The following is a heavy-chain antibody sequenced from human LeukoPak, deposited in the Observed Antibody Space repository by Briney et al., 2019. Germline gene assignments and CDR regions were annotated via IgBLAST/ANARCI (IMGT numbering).Heavy chain of an antibody. CDR2: ISWSSGSI. J-gene: IGHJ4*02. Sequence: PGGSLRLSCAASGFTFDDYAMHWVRQAPGKGLEWVSGISWSSGSIGYADSVKGRFTISRDNAKNSLYLQMNSLRAEDTALYYCAKDLYYYDSSGPFDYWGQGILVTVSS. V-gene: IGHV3-9*01. D-gene: IGHD3-22*01. CDR3: AKDLYYYDSSGPFDY. CDR1: GFTFDDYA.